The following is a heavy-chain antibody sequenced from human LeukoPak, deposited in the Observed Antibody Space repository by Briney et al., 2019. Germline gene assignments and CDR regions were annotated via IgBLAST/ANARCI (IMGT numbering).Heavy chain of an antibody. V-gene: IGHV3-23*01. Sequence: GGSLRLSCAASGFTFSNYAMSWVRQAPGKGLEWVSAISGNGGGAYYADSVKGRFTISRDNSKNTLYLQVNSLRAEDTAVYYCAKGTKVIVVDNYFDYWGQGTLVTVSS. CDR3: AKGTKVIVVDNYFDY. CDR2: ISGNGGGA. CDR1: GFTFSNYA. D-gene: IGHD3-22*01. J-gene: IGHJ4*02.